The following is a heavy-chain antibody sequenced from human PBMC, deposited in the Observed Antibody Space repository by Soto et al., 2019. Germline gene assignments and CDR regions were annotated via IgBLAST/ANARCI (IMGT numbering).Heavy chain of an antibody. CDR1: GDSISSSRYY. V-gene: IGHV4-39*01. D-gene: IGHD3-10*01. CDR2: IYYSGSA. Sequence: PSETLSLTCSVSGDSISSSRYYWGWIRQPPGKGLEWIGSIYYSGSAYYNPSLKSRVTISVDTSTNQFSLKLSSVTAADTAVYYCARRGRSGSYYNGLDPWGQGTLVTVSS. J-gene: IGHJ5*02. CDR3: ARRGRSGSYYNGLDP.